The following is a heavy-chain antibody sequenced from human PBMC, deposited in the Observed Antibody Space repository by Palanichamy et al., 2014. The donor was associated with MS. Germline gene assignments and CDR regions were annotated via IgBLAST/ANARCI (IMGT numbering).Heavy chain of an antibody. CDR1: GFTFSTYA. J-gene: IGHJ4*02. CDR3: AKGLIPVVIITAYDY. D-gene: IGHD3-22*01. CDR2: ISVTGGST. V-gene: IGHV3-23*01. Sequence: EVQLLESGGALVQPGGSLRLSCAASGFTFSTYAMSWVRQAPGKGLEWVSSISVTGGSTYFTDSVRGRFTVSRDNSKNTLYLQMNSLRAEDTAIYYCAKGLIPVVIITAYDYWGQGTLVTVSS.